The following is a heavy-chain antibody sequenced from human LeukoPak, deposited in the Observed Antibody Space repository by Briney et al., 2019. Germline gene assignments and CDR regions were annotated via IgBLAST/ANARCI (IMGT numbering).Heavy chain of an antibody. CDR1: GFTFSNAW. CDR2: IKSKTGGGTT. Sequence: GGSLTLSCAASGFTFSNAWMSWVRQAPGKGLEWVGRIKSKTGGGTTDYAAPVNGRFTISRDDSKNTLYLQMNSLNTEDTAVYYCGSDSGYSSSWSEPSYYYYCYYMDVWGKGTTVTVSS. J-gene: IGHJ6*03. V-gene: IGHV3-15*01. D-gene: IGHD6-13*01. CDR3: GSDSGYSSSWSEPSYYYYCYYMDV.